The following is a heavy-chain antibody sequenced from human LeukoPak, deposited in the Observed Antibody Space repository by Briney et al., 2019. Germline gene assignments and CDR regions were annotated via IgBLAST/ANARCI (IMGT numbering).Heavy chain of an antibody. J-gene: IGHJ3*02. D-gene: IGHD6-19*01. CDR3: ARDSASSGWADDAFDI. Sequence: GGSLRLSCAASGFTFSSYGMHWVRQAPGKGPEWVAVIWYDGSNKYYADSVKGRFTISRDNSKNTLYLQMNSLRAEDTAVYYCARDSASSGWADDAFDIWGQGTMVTVSS. CDR1: GFTFSSYG. CDR2: IWYDGSNK. V-gene: IGHV3-33*08.